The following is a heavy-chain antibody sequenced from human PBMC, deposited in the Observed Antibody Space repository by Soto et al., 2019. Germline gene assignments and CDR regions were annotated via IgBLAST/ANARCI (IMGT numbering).Heavy chain of an antibody. V-gene: IGHV3-33*01. J-gene: IGHJ6*02. Sequence: GGSLRLSCAASGFTFSSYGMHWVRRAPGKGLEWVAVIWYDGSNKYHADSVKGRFTISRDNSKNTLYLQMNSLRAEDTAVYYCARDPLQGITIIVVERYYGMDVWGQGTTVTVSS. D-gene: IGHD3-22*01. CDR2: IWYDGSNK. CDR3: ARDPLQGITIIVVERYYGMDV. CDR1: GFTFSSYG.